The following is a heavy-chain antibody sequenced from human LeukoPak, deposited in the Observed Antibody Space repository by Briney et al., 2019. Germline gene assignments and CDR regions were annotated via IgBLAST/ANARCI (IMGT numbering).Heavy chain of an antibody. CDR3: ARDHGYYYGSAYFDY. D-gene: IGHD3-10*01. CDR2: IIPIFATT. J-gene: IGHJ4*02. V-gene: IGHV1-69*06. CDR1: GGTFNTYA. Sequence: ASVKVSCKASGGTFNTYAISWVRQAPGQGLEWMGGIIPIFATTNYAQKFQGRVTITADKSTSTAYMELSSLRSEDTAVYYCARDHGYYYGSAYFDYWGQGTLVTVSS.